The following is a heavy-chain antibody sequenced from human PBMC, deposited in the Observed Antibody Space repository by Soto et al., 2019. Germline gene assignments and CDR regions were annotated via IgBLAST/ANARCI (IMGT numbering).Heavy chain of an antibody. CDR1: GFIFKDFA. Sequence: EVQLFESGGGLVEPGESLRLSCAASGFIFKDFAMSWVRQAPGKGLEWVSTITTSDDTTNSADSVRGRFTISRDNSANTLFLQMSSLRGDDTATYYCTKGDSSGYFDPSSGYSTPDHWGQGTLVTVSS. CDR3: TKGDSSGYFDPSSGYSTPDH. D-gene: IGHD3-3*01. J-gene: IGHJ5*02. V-gene: IGHV3-23*01. CDR2: ITTSDDTT.